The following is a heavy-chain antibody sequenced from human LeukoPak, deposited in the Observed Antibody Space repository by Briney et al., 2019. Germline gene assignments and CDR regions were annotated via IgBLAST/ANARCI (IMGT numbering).Heavy chain of an antibody. CDR3: ARAGRGVLSGWYYFDY. D-gene: IGHD6-19*01. V-gene: IGHV4-59*11. Sequence: PSGTLSLTCTVSGGSISGRYWTWIRQPPGKGLEWIGYVYYSGSTNYNPSLKSRVTMSVDTSKNQFSLKLSSVTAADTAVYYCARAGRGVLSGWYYFDYWGQGTLVTVSS. J-gene: IGHJ4*02. CDR2: VYYSGST. CDR1: GGSISGRY.